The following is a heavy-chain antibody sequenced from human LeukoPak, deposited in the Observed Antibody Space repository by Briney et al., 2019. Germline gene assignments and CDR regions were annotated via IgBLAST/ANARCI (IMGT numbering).Heavy chain of an antibody. CDR1: GGSFSGYY. CDR2: ISGSGGST. D-gene: IGHD6-19*01. J-gene: IGHJ4*02. Sequence: ETLSLTCAVYGGSFSGYYWTWIRQPPGKGLEWVSAISGSGGSTYYADSVKGRFTISRDNSKNTLYLQMNSLRAEDTAVYYCAKDRNSSADFDYWGQGTLVTVSS. CDR3: AKDRNSSADFDY. V-gene: IGHV3-23*01.